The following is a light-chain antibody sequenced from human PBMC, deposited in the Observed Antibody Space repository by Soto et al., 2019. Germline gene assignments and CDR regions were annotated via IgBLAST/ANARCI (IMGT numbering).Light chain of an antibody. CDR1: SGHSDYA. Sequence: QSVLTQSPSASASLGASVKLTCTLSSGHSDYAIAWHQQQPQKGPRYLMKLNSDGSHNKGDGIPDRFSGSSSGAERYLTISSLQSDDEADYYCQTWGTGIKVFGGGTKVTVL. CDR2: LNSDGSH. J-gene: IGLJ3*02. V-gene: IGLV4-69*01. CDR3: QTWGTGIKV.